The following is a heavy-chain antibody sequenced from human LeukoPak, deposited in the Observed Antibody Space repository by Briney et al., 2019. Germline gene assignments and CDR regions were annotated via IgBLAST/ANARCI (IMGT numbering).Heavy chain of an antibody. J-gene: IGHJ4*02. CDR1: GGTFSSYA. V-gene: IGHV1-69*04. CDR3: ARGTYDSSGYYYGEIRFDY. CDR2: IIPIFGIA. Sequence: SVKVSCKASGGTFSSYAISWVRQAPGQGLEWMGRIIPIFGIANYAQKFQRRVTITADKSTSTAYMELSSLRSEDTAVYYCARGTYDSSGYYYGEIRFDYWGQGTLVTVSS. D-gene: IGHD3-22*01.